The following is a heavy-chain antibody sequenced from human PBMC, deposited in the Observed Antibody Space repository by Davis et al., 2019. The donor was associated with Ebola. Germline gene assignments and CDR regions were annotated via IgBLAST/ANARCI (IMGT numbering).Heavy chain of an antibody. V-gene: IGHV3-53*01. CDR3: ARDMRLEGAVDY. Sequence: GESLKISCAASGFTVSSNYMSWVRQAPGKGLEWVSVIYSGGSTYYADSVKGRFTISRDNAKNSLYLQMNSLRAEDTAVYYCARDMRLEGAVDYWGQGTLVTVSS. J-gene: IGHJ4*02. D-gene: IGHD1-26*01. CDR1: GFTVSSNY. CDR2: IYSGGST.